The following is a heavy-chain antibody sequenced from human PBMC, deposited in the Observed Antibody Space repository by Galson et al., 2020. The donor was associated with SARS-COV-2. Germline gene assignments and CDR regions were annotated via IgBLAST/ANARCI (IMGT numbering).Heavy chain of an antibody. Sequence: SETLSLTCAVSGYSISSGYYWGWIRQPPGKGLEWIGSIYHSGSTYYNPSLKSRVTISVDTSKNQFSLKLSSVTAADTAVYYCARERRGDGYFDYWGQGTLVTVSS. V-gene: IGHV4-38-2*02. CDR2: IYHSGST. D-gene: IGHD3-10*01. CDR1: GYSISSGYY. J-gene: IGHJ4*02. CDR3: ARERRGDGYFDY.